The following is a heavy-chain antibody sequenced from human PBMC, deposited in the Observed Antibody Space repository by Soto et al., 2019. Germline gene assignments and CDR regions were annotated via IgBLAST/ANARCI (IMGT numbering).Heavy chain of an antibody. D-gene: IGHD2-2*01. CDR1: GFTFSSYT. Sequence: AGGSLRLSCAASGFTFSSYTMAWVRQAPGKGLEWVSSISGSGGSPSYADSVQGRFTISRDNPRNTLSLQMNSLRVEDTAVYYCARFGRHCSSTSCYDYWGQGTLVTVSS. V-gene: IGHV3-23*01. CDR2: ISGSGGSP. J-gene: IGHJ4*02. CDR3: ARFGRHCSSTSCYDY.